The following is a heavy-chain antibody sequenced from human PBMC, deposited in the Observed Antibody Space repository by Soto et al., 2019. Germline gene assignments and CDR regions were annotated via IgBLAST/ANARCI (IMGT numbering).Heavy chain of an antibody. CDR2: INPSGGST. V-gene: IGHV1-46*01. Sequence: ASVEVSCKASGYTFTSCYIHWVRQAPGQGLEWMGIINPSGGSTSYAQKFQGRVTMTRDTSTSTVYMELSSLRSEDTAVYYCARVGGSFDYWGQGTLVTVSS. CDR1: GYTFTSCY. CDR3: ARVGGSFDY. D-gene: IGHD2-15*01. J-gene: IGHJ4*02.